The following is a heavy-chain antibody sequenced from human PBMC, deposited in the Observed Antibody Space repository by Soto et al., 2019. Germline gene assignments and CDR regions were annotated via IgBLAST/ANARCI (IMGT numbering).Heavy chain of an antibody. CDR3: AKPPVWMSEHVNY. CDR1: GLTLSSYA. CDR2: IRGSDGST. Sequence: EVQLLESGGGLVQPGGSLRLSCAASGLTLSSYAVTWVRQAPGKGLEWVSAIRGSDGSTFYADSVKGRFTISRDDSKNTLSLQVNNLRVEDTAIYFCAKPPVWMSEHVNYWGQGTLVTVSS. D-gene: IGHD3-16*01. V-gene: IGHV3-23*01. J-gene: IGHJ4*02.